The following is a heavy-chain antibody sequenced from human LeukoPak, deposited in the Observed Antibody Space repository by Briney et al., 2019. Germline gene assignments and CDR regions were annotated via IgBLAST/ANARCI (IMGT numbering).Heavy chain of an antibody. CDR1: GYTFTSYG. V-gene: IGHV1-18*01. CDR3: ARDKYFGGAYCGGDCYYARHGSFDY. Sequence: ASVKVSCKASGYTFTSYGISWVRQAPGQGLEWMGWISAYNGNTNYAQKLQGRVTMTTDTSTSTAYMGLRSLRSDDTAVYYCARDKYFGGAYCGGDCYYARHGSFDYWGQGTLVTVSS. CDR2: ISAYNGNT. D-gene: IGHD2-21*02. J-gene: IGHJ4*02.